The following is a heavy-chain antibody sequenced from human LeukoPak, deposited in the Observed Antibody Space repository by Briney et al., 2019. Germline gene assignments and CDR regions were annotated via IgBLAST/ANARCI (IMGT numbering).Heavy chain of an antibody. Sequence: PGGSLRHSRADAGFSLRMYWMRWVPQAPGKGLEWVARIDKDGSEKRYVDSLKGRFTISRDNAKNSVYLQMTSLGAEDTAVYYCATYTQYFGAPGTDYWGQGTLVTVSS. CDR3: ATYTQYFGAPGTDY. CDR1: GFSLRMYW. J-gene: IGHJ4*02. CDR2: IDKDGSEK. D-gene: IGHD3-10*01. V-gene: IGHV3-7*01.